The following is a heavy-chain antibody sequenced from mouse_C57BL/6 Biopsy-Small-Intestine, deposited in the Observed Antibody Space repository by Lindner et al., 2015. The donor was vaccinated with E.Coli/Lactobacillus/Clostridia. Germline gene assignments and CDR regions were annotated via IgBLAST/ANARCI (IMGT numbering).Heavy chain of an antibody. J-gene: IGHJ4*01. D-gene: IGHD2-12*01. Sequence: SVKVSCKASGHSLTSYGISWVRQAPGQGLEWMGWISVYNGHTNYAQKFQGRVTMTTDTSTNTAYMGLRSLRSDDTAVYYCARVYSNGWNDYWGQGTLVTVSS. CDR3: ARVYSNGWNDY. CDR1: GHSLTSYG. V-gene: IGHV1S61*01. CDR2: ISVYNGHT.